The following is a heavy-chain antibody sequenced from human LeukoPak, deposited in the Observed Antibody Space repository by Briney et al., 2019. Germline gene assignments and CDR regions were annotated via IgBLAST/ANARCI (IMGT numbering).Heavy chain of an antibody. D-gene: IGHD1-26*01. CDR2: IWYDGSNK. V-gene: IGHV3-33*06. CDR3: AKDKGDIVGATFPLDY. CDR1: GFTFSSYG. J-gene: IGHJ4*02. Sequence: GGSLRLSCAAAGFTFSSYGMHWVRQAPGKGLEWVAVIWYDGSNKYYADSVKGRFTISRDNSKNTLYLQMNSLRAEDTAVYYCAKDKGDIVGATFPLDYWGQGTLVTVSS.